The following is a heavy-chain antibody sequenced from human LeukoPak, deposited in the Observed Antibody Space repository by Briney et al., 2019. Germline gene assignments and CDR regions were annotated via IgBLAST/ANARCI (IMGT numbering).Heavy chain of an antibody. J-gene: IGHJ3*02. CDR3: ARFDAFDI. CDR1: GGSISNFY. V-gene: IGHV4-59*05. Sequence: SETLSLTCTVSGGSISNFYWSWIRQPPGKGLEWIGSIYYSGSTYYNPSLKSRVTISVDTSKNQFSLKLSSVTAADTAVYYCARFDAFDIWGQGTMVTVSS. CDR2: IYYSGST.